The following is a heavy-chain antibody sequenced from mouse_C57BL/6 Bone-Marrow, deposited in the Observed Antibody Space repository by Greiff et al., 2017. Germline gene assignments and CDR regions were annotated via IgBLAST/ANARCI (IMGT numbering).Heavy chain of an antibody. CDR2: IYPGSGST. Sequence: QVQLQQPGAELVKPGASVKMSCKASGYTFISYWITWVKQRPGQGLEWIGDIYPGSGSTNYNEKFKSKATLTVDTSSSTAYMQLSSLTSEDSAVYYCARWGITTVVEAMDYWGQGTSVTVSS. CDR1: GYTFISYW. CDR3: ARWGITTVVEAMDY. V-gene: IGHV1-55*01. J-gene: IGHJ4*01. D-gene: IGHD1-1*01.